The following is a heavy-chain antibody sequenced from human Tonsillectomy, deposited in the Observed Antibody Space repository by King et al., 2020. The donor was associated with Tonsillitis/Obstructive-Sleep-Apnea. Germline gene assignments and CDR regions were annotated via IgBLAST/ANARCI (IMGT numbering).Heavy chain of an antibody. Sequence: VQLVESGGGVVHPGRSLRLSCAASGFTFSSYAMHWVRQAPGKGLEWVAVISYDGSNKYYADSVKGRFTISRDNSKNTLYLQMNSLRAEDTAVYYCAKEGNYYDSSGYHYYYYGMDVWAQGTTVTVSS. V-gene: IGHV3-30*18. CDR3: AKEGNYYDSSGYHYYYYGMDV. D-gene: IGHD3-22*01. J-gene: IGHJ6*02. CDR1: GFTFSSYA. CDR2: ISYDGSNK.